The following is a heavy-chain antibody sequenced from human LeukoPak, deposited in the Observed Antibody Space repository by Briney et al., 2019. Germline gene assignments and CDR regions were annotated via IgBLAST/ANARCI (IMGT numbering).Heavy chain of an antibody. D-gene: IGHD3-10*02. CDR3: AASGVRGVTTCNWFDP. V-gene: IGHV4-4*07. CDR2: IHTSGST. Sequence: SETLSLTCTVSGVSISSYYWSWIRQPAGKGLEWIGRIHTSGSTNYNPSLRSRVTMSVDTSKNQFSLKLSSLTAEDTAVYYCAASGVRGVTTCNWFDPWGQGTLVTVSS. CDR1: GVSISSYY. J-gene: IGHJ5*02.